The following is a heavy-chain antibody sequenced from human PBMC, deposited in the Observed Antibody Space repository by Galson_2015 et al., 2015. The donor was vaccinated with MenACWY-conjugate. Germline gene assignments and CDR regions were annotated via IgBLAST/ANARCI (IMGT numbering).Heavy chain of an antibody. Sequence: SLRLSCAASGFTFSSYSMNWVRQAPGKGLEWVAFERYDESNKYYGNSVKGRFTISRDNSKNTLYLQMNSLRAEDTAVYYCAKEISSGWSFYYYMDVWGKGTTVTVSS. D-gene: IGHD6-19*01. CDR2: ERYDESNK. CDR1: GFTFSSYS. J-gene: IGHJ6*03. V-gene: IGHV3-30*02. CDR3: AKEISSGWSFYYYMDV.